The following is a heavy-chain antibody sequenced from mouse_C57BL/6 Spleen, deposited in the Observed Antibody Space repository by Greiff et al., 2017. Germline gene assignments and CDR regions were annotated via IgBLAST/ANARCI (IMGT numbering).Heavy chain of an antibody. V-gene: IGHV10-1*01. Sequence: GSLKLSCAASGFSFNTYAMNWVRQAPGKGLEWVARIRSKSNNYATYYADSVKDRFTISRDDSESMLYLQMNNLKTEDTAMYYCVRQAQATPFAYWGQGTLVTVSA. CDR2: IRSKSNNYAT. J-gene: IGHJ3*01. CDR3: VRQAQATPFAY. CDR1: GFSFNTYA. D-gene: IGHD3-2*02.